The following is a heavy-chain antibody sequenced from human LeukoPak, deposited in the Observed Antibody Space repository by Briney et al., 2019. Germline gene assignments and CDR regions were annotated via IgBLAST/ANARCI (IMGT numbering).Heavy chain of an antibody. CDR2: IYNSGST. V-gene: IGHV4-59*01. CDR1: GGSISSYY. D-gene: IGHD5-24*01. Sequence: SETLSLTCAVSGGSISSYYWSWIRQPPGKGLEWIGYIYNSGSTNYNPSLKSRVTISVDTTKNQFSLKLTSVTAADTAVYYCARVAREGYNLWGQGTLVTVSS. CDR3: ARVAREGYNL. J-gene: IGHJ4*02.